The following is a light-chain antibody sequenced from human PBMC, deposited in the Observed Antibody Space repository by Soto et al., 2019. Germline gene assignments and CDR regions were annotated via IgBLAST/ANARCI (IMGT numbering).Light chain of an antibody. CDR2: AAS. CDR1: QSISNY. Sequence: IRMTQSPSSLSASTGDRVTITCRASQSISNYLNWYQQKPGKAPKLLIYAASSLQSGVPSRFSGSGSGTDFTLTISTLQPEDFATYYCQQSDSHPRTFGQGTKVDIK. CDR3: QQSDSHPRT. V-gene: IGKV1-39*01. J-gene: IGKJ1*01.